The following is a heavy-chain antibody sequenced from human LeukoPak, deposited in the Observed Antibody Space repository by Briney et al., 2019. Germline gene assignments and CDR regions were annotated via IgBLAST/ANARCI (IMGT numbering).Heavy chain of an antibody. CDR2: IDTSGSYI. V-gene: IGHV3-21*01. D-gene: IGHD3-10*01. CDR1: GLTFTSYG. J-gene: IGHJ3*02. CDR3: ARGRSITLLRGVAMSDGFDI. Sequence: GGSLRLSCTASGLTFTSYGMNWVRQAPGKGLEWVSFIDTSGSYIYYGDSLKGRVTISRDNPKNSLYLQMNGLRAEDTAVYYCARGRSITLLRGVAMSDGFDIWGQGAMVTVSS.